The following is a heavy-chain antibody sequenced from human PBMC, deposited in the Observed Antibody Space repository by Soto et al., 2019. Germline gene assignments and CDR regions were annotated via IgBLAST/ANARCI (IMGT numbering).Heavy chain of an antibody. V-gene: IGHV4-39*01. CDR2: IYYSGST. Sequence: SETLSLTCTVSGGSISSSSYYWGWIRQPPGKGRVWIGNIYYSGSTYYNPSLKSRITISVDKSKNQFSLTLSSVTAADTAVYYCASSELGFDYWGQGTLVTVSS. CDR1: GGSISSSSYY. J-gene: IGHJ4*02. D-gene: IGHD7-27*01. CDR3: ASSELGFDY.